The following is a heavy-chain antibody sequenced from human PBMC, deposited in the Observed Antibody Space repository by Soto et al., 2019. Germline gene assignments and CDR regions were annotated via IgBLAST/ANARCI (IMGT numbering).Heavy chain of an antibody. CDR3: ARDLAAGDH. V-gene: IGHV1-46*01. D-gene: IGHD6-13*01. Sequence: QVQLVQSGAEVKKPGASVKVSCKASGYTFTTYYRHWVRQAPGQGLEWMGIINPTSGSTNYAQKFQGRVTLTYDTSTTTVYMELSGLRSEDTAVLYCARDLAAGDHWGQGTLVTVSS. J-gene: IGHJ4*02. CDR1: GYTFTTYY. CDR2: INPTSGST.